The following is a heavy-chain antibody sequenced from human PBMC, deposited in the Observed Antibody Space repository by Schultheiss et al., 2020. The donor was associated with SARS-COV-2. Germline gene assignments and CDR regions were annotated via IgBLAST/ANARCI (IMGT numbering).Heavy chain of an antibody. D-gene: IGHD5-24*01. CDR2: INSDGSST. J-gene: IGHJ4*02. CDR1: GFTFSSYW. V-gene: IGHV3-74*01. Sequence: GESLKISCAASGFTFSSYWMHWVRQAPGKGLVWVSRINSDGSSTSYADSVKGRFTISRDNSKNTLYLQMNSLRAEDTAVYYCARRDGFKVYWGQGTLVTVSS. CDR3: ARRDGFKVY.